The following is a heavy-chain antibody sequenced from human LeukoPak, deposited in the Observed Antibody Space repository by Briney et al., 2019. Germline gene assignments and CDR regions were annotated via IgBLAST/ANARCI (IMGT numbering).Heavy chain of an antibody. CDR2: TYPGDSDA. J-gene: IGHJ5*02. CDR1: GYSFTTYW. Sequence: GESLKISCKGSGYSFTTYWIGWVRQMPGKGLEWMGITYPGDSDARYGPSFQGQVTISVDKSINTAYLQWSSLKASDTAMYYCARQITFGGVEFDPWGQGTLATVSS. CDR3: ARQITFGGVEFDP. D-gene: IGHD3-16*01. V-gene: IGHV5-51*01.